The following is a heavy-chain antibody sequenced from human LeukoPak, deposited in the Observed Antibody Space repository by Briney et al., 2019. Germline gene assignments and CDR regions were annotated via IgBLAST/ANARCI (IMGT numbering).Heavy chain of an antibody. V-gene: IGHV4-34*01. D-gene: IGHD3-22*01. CDR3: ARSDYKYYYDSSGYSYAFDI. CDR1: GGSFSGYY. CDR2: INHSGST. J-gene: IGHJ3*02. Sequence: PSETLSLTCAVYGGSFSGYYWSWIRQPPGKGLEWIGEINHSGSTNYNPSLKSRVTLSLDTSKNQFSLKLSSVTAADTAVYYCARSDYKYYYDSSGYSYAFDIWGQGTMVTVSS.